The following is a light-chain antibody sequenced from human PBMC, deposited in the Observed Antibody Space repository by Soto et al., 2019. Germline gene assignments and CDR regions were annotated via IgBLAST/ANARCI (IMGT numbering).Light chain of an antibody. Sequence: QSVLTQPPSASGSPGQSVTISCTGTSSDVGGYNFVSWYQQHPGKAPKLMISEVSKRPSGVPDRFSGSKSGNTASLTVSGLQAEDEAAYYCTSYGGSNSPVVFGGGTKVTVL. V-gene: IGLV2-8*01. J-gene: IGLJ2*01. CDR1: SSDVGGYNF. CDR2: EVS. CDR3: TSYGGSNSPVV.